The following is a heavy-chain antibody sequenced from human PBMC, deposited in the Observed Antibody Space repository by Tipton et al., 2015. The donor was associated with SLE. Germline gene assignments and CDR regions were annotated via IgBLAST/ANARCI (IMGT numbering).Heavy chain of an antibody. D-gene: IGHD3-3*01. CDR3: ARVSDNYDFWSATFDY. CDR1: GFTFSSYA. Sequence: SLRLSCAASGFTFSSYAMHWVRQAPGKGLEWVAVISYDGSNKYYADSVKGRFTISRDNSKNTLYLQMNSLRAEDTAVYYCARVSDNYDFWSATFDYWGQGTLVTVSS. V-gene: IGHV3-30*04. J-gene: IGHJ4*02. CDR2: ISYDGSNK.